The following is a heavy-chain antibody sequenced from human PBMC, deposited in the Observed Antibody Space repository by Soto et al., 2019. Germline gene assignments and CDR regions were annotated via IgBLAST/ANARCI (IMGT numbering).Heavy chain of an antibody. CDR1: GGSFSGCY. CDR2: INHSGST. CDR3: ARGLFAHHTAMAYFDY. Sequence: SETLSLTCAVYGGSFSGCYWSWIRQPPGKGLEWIGEINHSGSTNYNPSLKSRVTISVDTSKDQFSLKLSSVTAADTAVYYCARGLFAHHTAMAYFDYWGQGTLVTVSS. J-gene: IGHJ4*02. V-gene: IGHV4-34*01. D-gene: IGHD5-18*01.